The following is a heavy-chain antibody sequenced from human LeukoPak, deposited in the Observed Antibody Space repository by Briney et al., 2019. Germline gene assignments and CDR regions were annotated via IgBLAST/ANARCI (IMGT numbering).Heavy chain of an antibody. CDR3: ARDVVVVPAAIHYGMDV. V-gene: IGHV4-34*01. CDR1: GGSFSDYF. D-gene: IGHD2-2*01. J-gene: IGHJ6*02. Sequence: SETLSLTGSVYGGSFSDYFWGWIRQPPGKGLEWIGEINHSGRTNYNPSLKSRVTISVDTSKNQFSLNLSSVTPSATAVYYCARDVVVVPAAIHYGMDVWGQGTTVTVSS. CDR2: INHSGRT.